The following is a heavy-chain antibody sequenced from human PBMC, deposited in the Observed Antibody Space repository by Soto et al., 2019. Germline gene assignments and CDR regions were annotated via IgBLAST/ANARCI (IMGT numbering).Heavy chain of an antibody. J-gene: IGHJ5*02. V-gene: IGHV4-59*04. Sequence: PSETLSLTCTVSGGSISSYYWNWIRQPPGKRLEWIGSIYYSGSTYYNPSLKSRVAIFVDTSSNQFSLKLSSLTAADTAVYYCARRIATAASWFDPWGQGTLVTVSS. CDR1: GGSISSYY. D-gene: IGHD6-25*01. CDR2: IYYSGST. CDR3: ARRIATAASWFDP.